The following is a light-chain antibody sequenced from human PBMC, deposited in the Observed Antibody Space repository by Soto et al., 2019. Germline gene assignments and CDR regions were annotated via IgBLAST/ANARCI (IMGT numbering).Light chain of an antibody. V-gene: IGKV1-39*01. CDR3: QQGYSTPCT. CDR1: QNIDNY. Sequence: DIQMTQSPSSLSASVGDRVTITCRASQNIDNYLNWYQHKPGKAPNLLIYTASSLQSGVPSTFSGGGSGTDFTLTISSLQPEDVATYYCQQGYSTPCTFGQGTRLEI. J-gene: IGKJ5*01. CDR2: TAS.